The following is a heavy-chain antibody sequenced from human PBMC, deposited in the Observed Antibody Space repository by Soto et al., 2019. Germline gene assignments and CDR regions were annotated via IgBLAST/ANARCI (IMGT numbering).Heavy chain of an antibody. V-gene: IGHV3-73*01. J-gene: IGHJ3*02. Sequence: GGSLRLSCAASGFTFSGSAMHWVRQASGKGLEWVGRIGSKANNYATAYAASVKGRFTISRDDSKNTLYLQMNSLRAEDTAVYYCAREALDTAMVPFGGGDAFDIWGQGTMVTVSS. CDR1: GFTFSGSA. D-gene: IGHD5-18*01. CDR2: IGSKANNYAT. CDR3: AREALDTAMVPFGGGDAFDI.